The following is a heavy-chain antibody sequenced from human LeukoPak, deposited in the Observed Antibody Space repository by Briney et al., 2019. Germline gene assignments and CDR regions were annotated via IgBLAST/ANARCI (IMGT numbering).Heavy chain of an antibody. V-gene: IGHV3-23*01. J-gene: IGHJ4*02. CDR2: LGGSAGGT. CDR3: AKRGVVVRVFLVGFHKEAYYFDS. D-gene: IGHD3-16*02. CDR1: GITLSNYG. Sequence: GGSLRLSCGVSGITLSNYGMSWVRQGPGKGLEWVAGLGGSAGGTNYADSVEDRFTISRDNSKNTLFLQMDRLRAEDTAVYFCAKRGVVVRVFLVGFHKEAYYFDSWGQGAQVTVSS.